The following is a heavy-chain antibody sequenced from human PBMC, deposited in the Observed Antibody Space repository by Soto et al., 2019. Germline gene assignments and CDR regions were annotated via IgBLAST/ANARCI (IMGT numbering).Heavy chain of an antibody. J-gene: IGHJ4*02. CDR3: ARPTPRGAVYFFDY. CDR2: IYPSDSHT. D-gene: IGHD1-26*01. Sequence: GESLKISFKGSGYSFTNYWIGWVRKMPGKGLEWMGIIYPSDSHTKYNPSFQGQVTLSADKSISTAYLQWNSLKASDTAMYYCARPTPRGAVYFFDYWGQGTLVTVSS. CDR1: GYSFTNYW. V-gene: IGHV5-51*01.